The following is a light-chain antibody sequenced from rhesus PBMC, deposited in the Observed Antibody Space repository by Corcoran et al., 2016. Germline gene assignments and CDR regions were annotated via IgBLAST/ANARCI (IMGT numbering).Light chain of an antibody. CDR2: GVS. V-gene: IGKV3-24*04. CDR1: QSVGNY. J-gene: IGKJ4*01. Sequence: ETVVTQSPATLSLSPGERATLSCRASQSVGNYLAWYHQQPGQAPRLLIYGVSSRATGIPDRFRGSGSGTDFTLTISSLEPEDVGVYYCQQSSNLSTFGGGTKVELK. CDR3: QQSSNLST.